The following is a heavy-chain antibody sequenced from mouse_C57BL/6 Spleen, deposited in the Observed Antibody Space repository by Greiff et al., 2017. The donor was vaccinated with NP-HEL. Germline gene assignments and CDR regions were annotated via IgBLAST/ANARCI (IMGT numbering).Heavy chain of an antibody. Sequence: EVQGVESGPELVKPGASVKISCKASGYSFTGYYMNWVKQSPEKSLEWIGEINPSTGGTTYNQKFKAKATLTVDKSSSTAYMQLKSLTSEDSAVYYCARGNWDWYFDVWGTGTTVTVSS. CDR2: INPSTGGT. V-gene: IGHV1-42*01. CDR3: ARGNWDWYFDV. CDR1: GYSFTGYY. D-gene: IGHD4-1*01. J-gene: IGHJ1*03.